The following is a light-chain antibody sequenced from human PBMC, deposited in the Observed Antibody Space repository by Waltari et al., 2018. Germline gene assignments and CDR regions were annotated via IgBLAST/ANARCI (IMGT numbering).Light chain of an antibody. J-gene: IGKJ4*01. CDR3: QQVNSFPLT. V-gene: IGKV1-9*01. Sequence: DIQLTQSPSFLSASVGDRVTITCRASQGISSFLDWYQQKPGKAPKLLIYGASTLQSGVPSSFSGSGSGTEFTLTISSLQPEDFATYYCQQVNSFPLTFGGGTKVEIK. CDR1: QGISSF. CDR2: GAS.